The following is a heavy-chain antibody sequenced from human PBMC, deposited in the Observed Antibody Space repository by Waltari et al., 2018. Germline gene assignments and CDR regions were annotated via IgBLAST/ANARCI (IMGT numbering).Heavy chain of an antibody. J-gene: IGHJ3*02. V-gene: IGHV1-2*02. CDR3: ARVRDTVSWYYPFDI. D-gene: IGHD6-13*01. Sequence: QVRLIQSGAEVKKPGYSVKVSCEASGYIFICYYIHWVRQAPGQGPEGMGWVNPDSGATKYTQKFQDRFTMTRDTSTSTAYMELSGLTFDDTAVYFCARVRDTVSWYYPFDIWGQGTMVTVSS. CDR2: VNPDSGAT. CDR1: GYIFICYY.